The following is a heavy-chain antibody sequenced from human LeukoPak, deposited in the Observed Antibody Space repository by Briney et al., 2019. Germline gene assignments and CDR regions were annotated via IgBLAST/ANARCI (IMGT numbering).Heavy chain of an antibody. CDR1: GFTFSSYG. CDR2: ISYDGSNK. V-gene: IGHV3-30*03. J-gene: IGHJ4*02. CDR3: AMGVSGYNYGPVDY. D-gene: IGHD5-18*01. Sequence: GRSLRLSCAASGFTFSSYGMHWVRQAPGKGLEWVAVISYDGSNKYYADSVKGRFTISRDNSKDTLYLQMNNLRVEDTAVYYCAMGVSGYNYGPVDYWGQGSLVTVSS.